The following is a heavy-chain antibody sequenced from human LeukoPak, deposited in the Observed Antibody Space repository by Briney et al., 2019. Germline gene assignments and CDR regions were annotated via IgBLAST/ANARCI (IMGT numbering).Heavy chain of an antibody. CDR1: GYTFTGYY. CDR3: ARHPGKVTNDWYFDL. J-gene: IGHJ2*01. D-gene: IGHD4-23*01. CDR2: INPNSGGT. V-gene: IGHV1-2*02. Sequence: ASVKVSCKASGYTFTGYYMHWVRQAPGQGLEWMGWINPNSGGTNYAQKFQGRVTMTRDTSFTTAYMELSRLSSDDTAVYYCARHPGKVTNDWYFDLWGRGTLVTVSS.